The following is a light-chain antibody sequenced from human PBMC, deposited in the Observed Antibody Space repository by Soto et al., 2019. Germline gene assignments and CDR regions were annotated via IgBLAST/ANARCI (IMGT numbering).Light chain of an antibody. J-gene: IGKJ1*01. CDR2: DAS. Sequence: DFPMTQSPSTLSASVGDRVTITYRASQNINNWVAWYQQKPGKAPKFLIYDASTLQRGVSSRFSGSGFGTEFSLTINSLQPDDSGSYYCQHTRTFGQGTKVEVK. V-gene: IGKV1-5*01. CDR1: QNINNW. CDR3: QHTRT.